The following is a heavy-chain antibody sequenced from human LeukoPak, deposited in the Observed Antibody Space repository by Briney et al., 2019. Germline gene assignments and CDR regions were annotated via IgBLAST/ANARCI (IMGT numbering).Heavy chain of an antibody. V-gene: IGHV3-48*01. Sequence: GGSLRLSCAASGFTFSSYSMNWVRQAPGKGLEWVSYISSSSSTIYYADSVKGRFTISRDNAKNSLYLQMNSLRAEDTAVYYCARRKGYSSSHFDYWGQGTLVTVSS. J-gene: IGHJ4*02. D-gene: IGHD6-6*01. CDR2: ISSSSSTI. CDR1: GFTFSSYS. CDR3: ARRKGYSSSHFDY.